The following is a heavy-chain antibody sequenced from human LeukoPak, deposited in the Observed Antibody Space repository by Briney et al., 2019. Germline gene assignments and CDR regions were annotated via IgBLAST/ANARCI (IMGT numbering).Heavy chain of an antibody. Sequence: PSETLSLTCTVSGGSISSYYWSWIRQPPGKGLEWIGYIYYSGSTNYNPSLKSRVTISVDTSKNQFSLKLSSVTAADTAVYYCARPYSSSWYFFPGWFDPWGQGTLVTVSS. CDR2: IYYSGST. D-gene: IGHD6-13*01. V-gene: IGHV4-59*08. J-gene: IGHJ5*02. CDR3: ARPYSSSWYFFPGWFDP. CDR1: GGSISSYY.